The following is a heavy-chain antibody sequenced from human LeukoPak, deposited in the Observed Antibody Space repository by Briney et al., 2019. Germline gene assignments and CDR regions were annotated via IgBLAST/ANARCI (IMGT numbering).Heavy chain of an antibody. D-gene: IGHD6-13*01. Sequence: SVKVSCKASGGTFSSYAISWVRQAPGQGLEWMGGIIPIFGTANYAQKFQGRVTITTDESTSTAYMELSSLRSEDTAVYYCARASRGGSSWPYYYYYMDVWGKGTTVTVPS. V-gene: IGHV1-69*05. CDR3: ARASRGGSSWPYYYYYMDV. CDR2: IIPIFGTA. CDR1: GGTFSSYA. J-gene: IGHJ6*03.